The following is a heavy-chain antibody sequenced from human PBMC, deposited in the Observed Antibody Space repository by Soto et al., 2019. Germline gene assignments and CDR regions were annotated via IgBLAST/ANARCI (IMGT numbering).Heavy chain of an antibody. CDR3: AREATIAARLDS. V-gene: IGHV4-59*12. Sequence: SETLSLTCTVSGGSISSYYWSWIRQPPGKGLEWIGYIYHSGSTYYNPSLKSRVTISVDRSKNQFSLKLSSVTAADTAVYYCAREATIAARLDSWGQGTLVTVSS. D-gene: IGHD6-6*01. CDR1: GGSISSYY. J-gene: IGHJ4*02. CDR2: IYHSGST.